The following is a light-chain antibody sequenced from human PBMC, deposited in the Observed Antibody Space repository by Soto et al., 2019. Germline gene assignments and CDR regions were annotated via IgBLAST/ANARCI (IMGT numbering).Light chain of an antibody. V-gene: IGLV2-14*01. CDR3: SSHTTSSTQV. J-gene: IGLJ1*01. CDR1: SSDVGAYNY. CDR2: DVN. Sequence: QSALTQPASVSGSPGQSITISCTGTSSDVGAYNYVSWYQQRPGNAPKLMIYDVNNRPSGVSNRFSGSKSGNTASLTISGLQAEDEADYYCSSHTTSSTQVFGTGTKVTVL.